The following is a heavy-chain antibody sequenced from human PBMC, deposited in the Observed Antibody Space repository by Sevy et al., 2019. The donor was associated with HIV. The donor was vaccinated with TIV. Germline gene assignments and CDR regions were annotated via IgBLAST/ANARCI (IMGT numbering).Heavy chain of an antibody. D-gene: IGHD3-22*01. V-gene: IGHV1-24*01. CDR2: FDPEDGET. J-gene: IGHJ4*02. CDR3: ATTKDYYDGSGYPFDD. CDR1: GYTLTQLS. Sequence: ASVKVSCKVSGYTLTQLSMHWVRQAPGEGPEWMGTFDPEDGETMYAQKFQGRVIMTEDTSTDTAYMELSGLRSEDTAFYYCATTKDYYDGSGYPFDDWGQGTLVTVSS.